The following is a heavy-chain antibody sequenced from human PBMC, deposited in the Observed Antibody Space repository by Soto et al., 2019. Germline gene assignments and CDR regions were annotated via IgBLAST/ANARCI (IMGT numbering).Heavy chain of an antibody. V-gene: IGHV3-7*01. D-gene: IGHD2-2*01. CDR3: ARRVPIVLVPAPDGYNWFDP. Sequence: EVQLVESGGGLVQPGGSLRLSCAASGFTFSSYWMSWVRQAPGKGLEWVANIKQDGSEKYYVDSVKGRFTISRDNAXXSXYXXMNSLRAEDTAVYYCARRVPIVLVPAPDGYNWFDPWGQGTLVTVSS. J-gene: IGHJ5*02. CDR2: IKQDGSEK. CDR1: GFTFSSYW.